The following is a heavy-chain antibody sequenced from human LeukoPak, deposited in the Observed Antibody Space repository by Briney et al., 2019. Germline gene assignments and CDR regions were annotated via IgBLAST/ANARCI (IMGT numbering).Heavy chain of an antibody. Sequence: GGSLRLSCAASGFIFSNYGMHWVRQAPGKGLEWVAVMSYDGSNKYYADSVKGRFTISRDNSNNTLYLQMNSLRAEDTAVYYCAKDPRRGYSSSSLYYFDYWGQGTLVTVSS. J-gene: IGHJ4*02. D-gene: IGHD6-6*01. CDR1: GFIFSNYG. V-gene: IGHV3-30*18. CDR2: MSYDGSNK. CDR3: AKDPRRGYSSSSLYYFDY.